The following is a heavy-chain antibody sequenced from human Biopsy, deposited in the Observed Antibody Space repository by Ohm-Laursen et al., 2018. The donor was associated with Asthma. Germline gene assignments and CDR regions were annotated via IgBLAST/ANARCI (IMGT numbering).Heavy chain of an antibody. J-gene: IGHJ5*02. CDR1: GFAVSRDY. CDR3: ARGQKSAGDRWFDP. CDR2: IYSGGTS. V-gene: IGHV3-53*01. Sequence: GSLRLSCTASGFAVSRDYMFWVRQAPGKGLEWVSVIYSGGTSHTADSVRGRFTISRDYSKNTLYLQMHSLRAEDTAVYYCARGQKSAGDRWFDPWGQGTLVTVSS. D-gene: IGHD6-13*01.